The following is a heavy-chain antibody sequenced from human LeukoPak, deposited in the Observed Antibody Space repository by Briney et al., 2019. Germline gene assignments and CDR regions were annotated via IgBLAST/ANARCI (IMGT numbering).Heavy chain of an antibody. V-gene: IGHV3-30*18. D-gene: IGHD1-26*01. CDR2: ISYDGSNK. Sequence: PGRSLRLSRAASGFTFISYGMHWVRQAPGKGLEWVAVISYDGSNKYYADSVKGRFTISRDNSKNALYLQMNSLRAEDTAVYYCAKDLARQPYSGSYYADYWGQGTLVTVSS. CDR1: GFTFISYG. J-gene: IGHJ4*02. CDR3: AKDLARQPYSGSYYADY.